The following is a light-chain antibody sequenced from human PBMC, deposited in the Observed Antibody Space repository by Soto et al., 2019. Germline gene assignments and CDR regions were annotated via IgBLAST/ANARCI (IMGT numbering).Light chain of an antibody. V-gene: IGLV2-14*01. CDR2: GVS. CDR1: NSDIGGHNF. J-gene: IGLJ3*02. Sequence: QSALTQPASVSASLGQSITISCSGTNSDIGGHNFVSWHQQLPGKTPKDLIYGVSNRPSGISNRFSGSKSGNTASLTISGLQAEDESVYYCSSYTFSNTWVFGGGTKLTVL. CDR3: SSYTFSNTWV.